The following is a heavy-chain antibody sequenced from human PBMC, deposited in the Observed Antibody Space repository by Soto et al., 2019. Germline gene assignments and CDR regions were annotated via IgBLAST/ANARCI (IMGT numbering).Heavy chain of an antibody. D-gene: IGHD2-2*01. CDR2: ISYDGSNK. CDR1: GFTFSSYA. Sequence: QVQLVESGGGVVQPGRSLRLSCAASGFTFSSYAMHWVRQAPGKGLEWVAVISYDGSNKYYADSVKGRFTISRDNSKNTLYLQMNSLRAEDAAVYYCARDGRAYQPLLLDYWGQGTLVTVSS. J-gene: IGHJ4*02. CDR3: ARDGRAYQPLLLDY. V-gene: IGHV3-30-3*01.